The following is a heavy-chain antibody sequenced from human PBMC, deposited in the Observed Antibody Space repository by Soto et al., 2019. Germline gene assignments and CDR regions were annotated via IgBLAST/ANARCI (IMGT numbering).Heavy chain of an antibody. D-gene: IGHD2-8*01. J-gene: IGHJ6*02. CDR1: GGSISSYY. CDR3: ARGWCEQEGYVMDV. V-gene: IGHV4-59*08. CDR2: IYYSGSA. Sequence: QVQLQESGPGLVQPSKTLSLTCTVSGGSISSYYWSWIRQTPGKGLQYIGYIYYSGSANYNPSLNSRVTISDDTSTQQICLTLTSVTAADAAVYYCARGWCEQEGYVMDVWGQGTTVTVSS.